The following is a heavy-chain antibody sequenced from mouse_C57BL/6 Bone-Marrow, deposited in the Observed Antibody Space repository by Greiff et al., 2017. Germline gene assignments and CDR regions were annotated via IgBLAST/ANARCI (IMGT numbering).Heavy chain of an antibody. Sequence: EVQLVESGGGLVQPGGSLKLSCAASGFTFSDYGMAWVRQAPRKGPEWVAFISNLAYSIYYADTVTGRFTISRENARNTLYLGMCSLRSEDTAMYYCARRGTGSGTYYDYWGQGTTLTVSS. V-gene: IGHV5-15*04. J-gene: IGHJ2*01. D-gene: IGHD4-1*01. CDR3: ARRGTGSGTYYDY. CDR1: GFTFSDYG. CDR2: ISNLAYSI.